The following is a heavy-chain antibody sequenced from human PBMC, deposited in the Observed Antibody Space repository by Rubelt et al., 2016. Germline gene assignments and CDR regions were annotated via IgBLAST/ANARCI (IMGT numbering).Heavy chain of an antibody. Sequence: VQLVESGGGLVKPGGSLRLSCAASGFTFSNAWMSWVRQAPGKGLEWVAVISYDGSNKYYADSVKGRFTISRDNAENTLYLQMNSLRAEDTAVYYCARGYCSGGSCYRFDYWGQGTLVTVSS. CDR3: ARGYCSGGSCYRFDY. CDR2: ISYDGSNK. J-gene: IGHJ4*02. D-gene: IGHD2-15*01. CDR1: GFTFSNAW. V-gene: IGHV3-30*03.